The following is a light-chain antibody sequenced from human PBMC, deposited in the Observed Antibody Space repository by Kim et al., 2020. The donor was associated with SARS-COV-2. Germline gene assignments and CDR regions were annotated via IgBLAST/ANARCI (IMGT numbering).Light chain of an antibody. Sequence: QSITISSTGTSSDVGSYNLVSWYQQHPGKAPKLMIYEVSQRPSGVSNRFSGSKSGNTASLTISALQAEDEADYYCCSYAGSSTSVVFGGGTQLTVL. CDR1: SSDVGSYNL. V-gene: IGLV2-23*02. J-gene: IGLJ2*01. CDR2: EVS. CDR3: CSYAGSSTSVV.